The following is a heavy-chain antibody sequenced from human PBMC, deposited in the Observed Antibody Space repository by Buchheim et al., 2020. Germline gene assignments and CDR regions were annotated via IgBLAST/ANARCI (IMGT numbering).Heavy chain of an antibody. CDR3: ARDFWSGYYYYGMDV. D-gene: IGHD3-3*01. Sequence: QVQLVESGGGVVQPGRSLRLSCAASGFTFSSYGMHWVRQAPGKGLEWVAVIWYDGSSKYYADSVKGRFTISRDNSKNTLYLQMNSLRAEDTAVYYCARDFWSGYYYYGMDVWGQGTT. CDR1: GFTFSSYG. J-gene: IGHJ6*02. CDR2: IWYDGSSK. V-gene: IGHV3-33*01.